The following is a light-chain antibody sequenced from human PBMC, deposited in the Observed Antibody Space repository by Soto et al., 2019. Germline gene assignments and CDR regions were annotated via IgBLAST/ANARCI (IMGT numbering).Light chain of an antibody. CDR1: SSDVGNYNY. J-gene: IGLJ3*02. CDR2: QVN. V-gene: IGLV2-8*01. Sequence: QSVLTQPPSASGSPGQSVTISCTGTSSDVGNYNYVSWYQQHPGKAPRLMIYQVNKRPSGVPDRFSGSKSGNTASLTVSGLQAEDEADYYCTSYSGVNQVLFGGGTKLTVL. CDR3: TSYSGVNQVL.